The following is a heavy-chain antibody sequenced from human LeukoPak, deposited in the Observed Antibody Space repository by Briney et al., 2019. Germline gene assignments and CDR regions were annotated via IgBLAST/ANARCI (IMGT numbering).Heavy chain of an antibody. CDR3: ARDREYCTNSVCYTGDAFDI. CDR1: GGSISSYY. D-gene: IGHD2-8*01. Sequence: SETLSLPCTVSGGSISSYYWSWLRQPPGKGLEWLGYIYYSGSTKYNPSLKSRVTISLDTSKNQFSLKLSSVTAADTAVYYCARDREYCTNSVCYTGDAFDIWGQGTMVTVSS. CDR2: IYYSGST. V-gene: IGHV4-59*01. J-gene: IGHJ3*02.